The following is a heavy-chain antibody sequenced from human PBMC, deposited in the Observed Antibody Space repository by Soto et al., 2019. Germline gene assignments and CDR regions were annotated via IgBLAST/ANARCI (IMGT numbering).Heavy chain of an antibody. CDR3: ARGRKYSCGHYAFDI. V-gene: IGHV3-33*01. Sequence: GGSLRLSCAASGFNFSSYAMNWVRQAPGKGLEWVAVIWYDGSNKDYADSAKGRFTISRDNSKNTLYLQMNSLRAEYTAVYYCARGRKYSCGHYAFDIWGQGTMVTVSS. J-gene: IGHJ3*02. CDR2: IWYDGSNK. D-gene: IGHD2-21*02. CDR1: GFNFSSYA.